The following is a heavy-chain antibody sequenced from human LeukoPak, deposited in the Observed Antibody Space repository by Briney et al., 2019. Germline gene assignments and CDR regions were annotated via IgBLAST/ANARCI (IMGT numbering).Heavy chain of an antibody. CDR3: ARDRGQQWYYYGSGSSHNWFDP. CDR1: GFTFTSYD. J-gene: IGHJ5*02. Sequence: GASVKVSCKASGFTFTSYDINWVRQASGQGLEWMGWMNPNNGNTGYAQKFQGRVTMTRDTSISTAYMELRGLRSEDTAVYYCARDRGQQWYYYGSGSSHNWFDPWGQGTLVTVSS. D-gene: IGHD3-10*01. CDR2: MNPNNGNT. V-gene: IGHV1-8*01.